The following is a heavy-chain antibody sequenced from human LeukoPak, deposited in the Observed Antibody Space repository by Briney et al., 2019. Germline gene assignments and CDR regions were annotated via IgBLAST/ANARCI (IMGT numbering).Heavy chain of an antibody. CDR2: ISAYNGGT. CDR3: AARYYYDTSGRFDY. CDR1: GYTFTSYG. J-gene: IGHJ4*02. D-gene: IGHD3-22*01. V-gene: IGHV1-18*01. Sequence: ASVKVSCKASGYTFTSYGISWVRQAPGQGLEWMGWISAYNGGTNYAQKFQGRVTMTRDTSISTAYIELSRLRSDDTAVYYCAARYYYDTSGRFDYWGQGTLVTVSS.